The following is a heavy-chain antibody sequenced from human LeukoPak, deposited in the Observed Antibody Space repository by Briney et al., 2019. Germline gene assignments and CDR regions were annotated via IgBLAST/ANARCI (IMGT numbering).Heavy chain of an antibody. CDR3: ARGGYYDSSDYYTFGY. CDR1: GGSITSGGYY. Sequence: SQTLSLTCTVSGGSITSGGYYWTWIRPHPGQGLEWIGYIYYSGSTYYNPSLKSRVTMSVDTSKNQFSLKLSSVTAADTAVYYCARGGYYDSSDYYTFGYWGQGALVTVSS. CDR2: IYYSGST. V-gene: IGHV4-31*03. D-gene: IGHD3-22*01. J-gene: IGHJ4*02.